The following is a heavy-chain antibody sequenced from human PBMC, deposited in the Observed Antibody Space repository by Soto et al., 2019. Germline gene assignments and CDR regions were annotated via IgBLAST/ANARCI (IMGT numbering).Heavy chain of an antibody. CDR1: GFTFDDYA. J-gene: IGHJ5*02. CDR2: ISWNSGSI. D-gene: IGHD6-6*01. Sequence: PGGSLRLSCAGSGFTFDDYAMHWVRQAPGKGLEWVSGISWNSGSIGYADSVRGRFTISRDNAKNSLYLQMNSLRAEDTALYYCTRGRDSSSSSWFDPWGQGTLVTVSS. V-gene: IGHV3-9*01. CDR3: TRGRDSSSSSWFDP.